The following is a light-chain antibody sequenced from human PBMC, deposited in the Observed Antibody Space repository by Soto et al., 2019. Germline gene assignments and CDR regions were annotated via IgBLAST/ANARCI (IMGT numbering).Light chain of an antibody. CDR3: QQYGSSPPIT. V-gene: IGKV3-20*01. CDR1: HSVSSSY. J-gene: IGKJ5*01. CDR2: GAS. Sequence: EIVLTQSPGTLSLSPGERATLSCGASHSVSSSYLAWYQQKPGQAPRLLIYGASSRATGIPDRFSGSGSGTDFTLTISRLDPEDFSVYYCQQYGSSPPITFGQGTRLEI.